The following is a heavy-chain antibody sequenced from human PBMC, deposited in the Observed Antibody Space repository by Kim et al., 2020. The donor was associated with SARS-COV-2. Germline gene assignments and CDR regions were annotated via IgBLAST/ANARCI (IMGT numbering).Heavy chain of an antibody. V-gene: IGHV1-8*01. CDR1: GYSFTTYD. CDR2: MNPNSGNT. Sequence: ASVKVSCKASGYSFTTYDINWVRQAPGQGLEWMGWMNPNSGNTGYAQNFRGRVSMTRNTSISTAYMELSSLRSEDMAVYYCARGRRWFDPWGPGTLVTVSS. J-gene: IGHJ5*02. CDR3: ARGRRWFDP.